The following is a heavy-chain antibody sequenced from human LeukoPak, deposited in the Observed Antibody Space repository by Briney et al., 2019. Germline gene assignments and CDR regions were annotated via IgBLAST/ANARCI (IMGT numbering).Heavy chain of an antibody. Sequence: GSLRLSCAASGFTFSSHAMSWVRQAPGKGLEWVSAISGSGGSTYYADSVKGRFTISRDNSKNTLYLQMNSLRAEDTAVYYCAKSPDFGGYYGMDVWGQGTTVTVSS. CDR3: AKSPDFGGYYGMDV. CDR1: GFTFSSHA. CDR2: ISGSGGST. J-gene: IGHJ6*02. V-gene: IGHV3-23*01. D-gene: IGHD3-16*01.